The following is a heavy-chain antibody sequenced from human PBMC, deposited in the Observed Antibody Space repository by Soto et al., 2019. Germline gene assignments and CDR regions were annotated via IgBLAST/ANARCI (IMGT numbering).Heavy chain of an antibody. V-gene: IGHV1-69*13. CDR1: GGTFSSYA. CDR3: ARLSFPGYYYYGMDV. D-gene: IGHD3-10*01. Sequence: GASVKVSCKASGGTFSSYAISWVRQDPGQGLEWMGGIIPIFGTANYAQKFQGRVTITADESTSTAYMELSSLRSEDTAVYYCARLSFPGYYYYGMDVWGQGTTVTVSS. J-gene: IGHJ6*02. CDR2: IIPIFGTA.